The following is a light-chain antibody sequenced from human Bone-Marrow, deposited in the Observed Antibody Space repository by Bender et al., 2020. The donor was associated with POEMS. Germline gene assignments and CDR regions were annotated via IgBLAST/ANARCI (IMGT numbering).Light chain of an antibody. V-gene: IGLV3-1*01. Sequence: SYGLTQPPSVSVSPGHTANITCSGAQLGDQYASWYQLKPGQSPVLVIYEDNKRPSGIPERFSGSNSGNIATLTISGTQTLDEADYYCQAWDTSSVVFGGGTKLTVL. J-gene: IGLJ2*01. CDR2: EDN. CDR1: QLGDQY. CDR3: QAWDTSSVV.